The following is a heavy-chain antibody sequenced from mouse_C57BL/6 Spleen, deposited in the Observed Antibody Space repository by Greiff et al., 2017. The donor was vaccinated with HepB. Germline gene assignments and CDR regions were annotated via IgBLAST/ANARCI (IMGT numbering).Heavy chain of an antibody. CDR1: GFNIKDDY. Sequence: EVQLQQSGAELVRPGASVKLSCTASGFNIKDDYMHWVKQRPEQGLEWIGWIDPENGDTEYASKFQGKATITADTSSNTAYLQLSSLTSEDTAVYYCTGSPHYYGSSHYYAMDYWGQGTSVTVSS. CDR3: TGSPHYYGSSHYYAMDY. J-gene: IGHJ4*01. CDR2: IDPENGDT. D-gene: IGHD1-1*01. V-gene: IGHV14-4*01.